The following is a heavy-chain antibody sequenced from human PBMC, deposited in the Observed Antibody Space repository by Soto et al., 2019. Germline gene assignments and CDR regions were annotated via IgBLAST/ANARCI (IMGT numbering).Heavy chain of an antibody. V-gene: IGHV3-7*01. CDR2: IKQDGSEK. D-gene: IGHD6-19*01. CDR1: GFTFSSYW. J-gene: IGHJ4*02. Sequence: GGSLRLSCAASGFTFSSYWMSWVRQAPGKGLEWVANIKQDGSEKYYVDSVKGRFTISRDNAKNSLYLQMNSLRAEDTAVYYCARDPVAGTDYFDYWGQGTLVTVSS. CDR3: ARDPVAGTDYFDY.